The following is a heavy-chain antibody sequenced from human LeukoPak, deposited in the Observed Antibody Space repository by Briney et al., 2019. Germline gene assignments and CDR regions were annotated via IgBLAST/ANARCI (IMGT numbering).Heavy chain of an antibody. Sequence: SVKVSSKASGGTFINYALSWVRQAPGQGRVWMGGIIPIFGTANYAQKLQGRVTITADESTSAAYMELSSLRSDDTAVYYCARPYCSSTSCYSPYYYGMDVGAKGPRSPSP. CDR1: GGTFINYA. J-gene: IGHJ6*02. D-gene: IGHD2-2*01. CDR3: ARPYCSSTSCYSPYYYGMDV. V-gene: IGHV1-69*13. CDR2: IIPIFGTA.